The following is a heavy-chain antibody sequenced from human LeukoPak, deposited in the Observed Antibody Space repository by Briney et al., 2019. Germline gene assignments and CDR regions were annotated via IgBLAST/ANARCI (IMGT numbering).Heavy chain of an antibody. V-gene: IGHV1-69*05. CDR3: ARGEQYYYYMDV. D-gene: IGHD1/OR15-1a*01. Sequence: GSSVKVSCKASGGTFSSYAISWVRQAPGQGLEWMGGIIPIFGTANYAQKFQGRVTITTDESTSTAYMELSSLRSEDTAVYYCARGEQYYYYMDVWGKGTTVTVSS. CDR2: IIPIFGTA. J-gene: IGHJ6*03. CDR1: GGTFSSYA.